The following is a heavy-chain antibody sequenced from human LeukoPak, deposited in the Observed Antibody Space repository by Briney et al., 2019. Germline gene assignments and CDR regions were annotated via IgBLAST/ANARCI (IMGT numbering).Heavy chain of an antibody. D-gene: IGHD6-19*01. CDR1: GFTFSSYA. J-gene: IGHJ5*02. CDR3: AREPSLIMTYSSDYNWFDP. CDR2: TSYDGSNK. V-gene: IGHV3-30-3*01. Sequence: GGSLRLSCAASGFTFSSYAMHWVRQAPGKGLEWVAVTSYDGSNKYYADSVKGRFTISRDNSKNTLYLQMNSLRAEDTAVYYCAREPSLIMTYSSDYNWFDPWGQGTLVTVSS.